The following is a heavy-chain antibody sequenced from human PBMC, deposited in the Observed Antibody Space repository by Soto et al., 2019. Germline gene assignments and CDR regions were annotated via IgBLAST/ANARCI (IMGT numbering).Heavy chain of an antibody. CDR1: GFSLSTSGMC. D-gene: IGHD3-16*02. CDR2: IDWNDDK. CDR3: ARFSYRSFNFDY. V-gene: IGHV2-70*01. Sequence: SGPTLVNPTQTLTLTCTFSGFSLSTSGMCVSWLRQPPGKALEWLALIDWNDDKYYSTSLKTRLTISKDTSNNQVVLTVTNMNPVDTAKYFCARFSYRSFNFDYWGQGTLVTVSS. J-gene: IGHJ4*02.